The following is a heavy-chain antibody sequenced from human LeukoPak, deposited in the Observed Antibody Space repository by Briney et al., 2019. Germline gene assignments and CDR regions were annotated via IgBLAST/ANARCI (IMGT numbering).Heavy chain of an antibody. D-gene: IGHD3-22*01. CDR2: IKQDGSEN. CDR1: GFSFSSYW. V-gene: IGHV3-7*01. J-gene: IGHJ3*02. CDR3: ARDPSSGYPPYDAFDI. Sequence: GGSLRLSCVASGFSFSSYWMSWVRQAPGKGLEWVAGIKQDGSENHYVDSVKGRFTVSRDNAKNSLYLQMNSLRVEDTAVYYCARDPSSGYPPYDAFDIWGQGTMVTVSS.